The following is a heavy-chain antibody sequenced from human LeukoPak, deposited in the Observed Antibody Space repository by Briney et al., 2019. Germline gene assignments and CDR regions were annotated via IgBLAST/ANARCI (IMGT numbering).Heavy chain of an antibody. CDR3: ARTRVGDYVWGSYRYQYYFDY. J-gene: IGHJ4*02. V-gene: IGHV4-39*01. CDR1: GGSISSSSYY. Sequence: SETLSLTCTVSGGSISSSSYYWGWIRQPPGKGLEWIGSIYYSGSTYYNPSLKSRVTISVDTSKNQFSLKLSSVTAADTAVYYCARTRVGDYVWGSYRYQYYFDYWGQGTLVTVSS. CDR2: IYYSGST. D-gene: IGHD3-16*02.